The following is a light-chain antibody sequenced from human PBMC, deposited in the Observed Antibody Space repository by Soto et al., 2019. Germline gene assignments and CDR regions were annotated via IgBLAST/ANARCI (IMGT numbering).Light chain of an antibody. J-gene: IGKJ4*01. Sequence: EIVLTQSPGTLYLSPGERATLACRASQSVSSSYLARYQQKSGQAPRLLIDDASSRATGIPDRFSGSGSGTDFTITISRLEHEDFAVYYCQQYGSSLTLGGGTKVEIK. CDR3: QQYGSSLT. CDR1: QSVSSSY. V-gene: IGKV3-20*01. CDR2: DAS.